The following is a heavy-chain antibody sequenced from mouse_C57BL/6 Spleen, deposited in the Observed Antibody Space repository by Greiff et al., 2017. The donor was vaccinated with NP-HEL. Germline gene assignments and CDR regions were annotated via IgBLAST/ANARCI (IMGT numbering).Heavy chain of an antibody. Sequence: EVQLQESGPELVKPGASVKISCKASGYSFTDYNMHWVKQSNGQSLEWIGVINPNYGTTSYNQKFKGKATLTVDQSSSTAYMQLNSLTSEYSAVYYCASHDYGGAWFAYWGQGTLVTVSA. CDR2: INPNYGTT. V-gene: IGHV1-39*01. CDR1: GYSFTDYN. J-gene: IGHJ3*01. D-gene: IGHD2-4*01. CDR3: ASHDYGGAWFAY.